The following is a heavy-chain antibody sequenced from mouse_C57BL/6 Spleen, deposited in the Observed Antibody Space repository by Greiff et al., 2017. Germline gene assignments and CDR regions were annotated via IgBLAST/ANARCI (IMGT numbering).Heavy chain of an antibody. Sequence: QVHVKQPGTELVKPGASVKLSCKASGYTFTSYWMHWVKQRPGQGLEWIGNINPSNGGTNYNEKFKSKATLTVDKSSSTAYMQLSSLTSEDSAVYYCARGGFYYGNYENFDYWGQGTTLTVSS. J-gene: IGHJ2*01. CDR1: GYTFTSYW. CDR3: ARGGFYYGNYENFDY. CDR2: INPSNGGT. D-gene: IGHD2-1*01. V-gene: IGHV1-53*01.